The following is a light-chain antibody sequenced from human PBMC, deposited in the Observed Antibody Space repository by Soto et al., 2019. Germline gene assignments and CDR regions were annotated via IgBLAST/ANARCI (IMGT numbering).Light chain of an antibody. V-gene: IGLV2-23*01. CDR2: EGS. CDR3: CSYANSGTL. J-gene: IGLJ1*01. Sequence: QPALAQRAAGSGSPGQSITISCTRTSSDVGSYNLVSWYQQHPGKAPKLMIYEGSKRPSGISDRFSGSKSGNTASLTISGLQAEDEADFYCCSYANSGTLFGTGTKVTVL. CDR1: SSDVGSYNL.